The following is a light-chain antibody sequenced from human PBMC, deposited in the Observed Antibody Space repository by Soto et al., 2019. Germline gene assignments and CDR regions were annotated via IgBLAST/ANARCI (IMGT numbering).Light chain of an antibody. Sequence: EIVLTQSPGTLSLSPGERATLSCRASQSVSSSYLAWYQQKPGQAPRLLIYGASSRATGIPDRFSGSGSGTVFTLTISRLEPEDFAVYYCQQYGSSPLTFGGGTKVDIK. V-gene: IGKV3-20*01. CDR1: QSVSSSY. J-gene: IGKJ4*01. CDR2: GAS. CDR3: QQYGSSPLT.